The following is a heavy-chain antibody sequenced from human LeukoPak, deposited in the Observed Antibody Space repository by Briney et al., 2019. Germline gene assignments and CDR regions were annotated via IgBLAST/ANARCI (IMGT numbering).Heavy chain of an antibody. CDR1: GYTLTELS. CDR2: FDPEDGET. D-gene: IGHD3-22*01. J-gene: IGHJ4*02. Sequence: ASVKVSCKVSGYTLTELSMHWVRQAPGKGLEWMGGFDPEDGETIYAQKFQGRVTMTEDTSTDTAYMELSSLRSEDTAVYYCARDGFEYYYDTSGYQFDYWGQGTLVTVSS. CDR3: ARDGFEYYYDTSGYQFDY. V-gene: IGHV1-24*01.